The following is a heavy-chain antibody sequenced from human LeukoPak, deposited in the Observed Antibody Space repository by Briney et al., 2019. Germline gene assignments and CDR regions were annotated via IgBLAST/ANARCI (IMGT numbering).Heavy chain of an antibody. J-gene: IGHJ3*02. CDR1: GGSISSSPYY. V-gene: IGHV4-39*07. CDR3: AGYYDILTGYYRDDAFDI. CDR2: IYYSGTT. D-gene: IGHD3-9*01. Sequence: SETLSLTCTVSGGSISSSPYYWGWIRQPPGKGLEWIGSIYYSGTTHYSPSLESRVTISVDKSKNQFSLKLSSVTAADTAVYYCAGYYDILTGYYRDDAFDIWGQGTMVTVSS.